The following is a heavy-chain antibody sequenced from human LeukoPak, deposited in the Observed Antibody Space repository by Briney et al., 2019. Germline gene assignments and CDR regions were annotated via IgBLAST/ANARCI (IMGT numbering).Heavy chain of an antibody. CDR1: GGSISSYGYY. J-gene: IGHJ6*02. D-gene: IGHD3-9*01. CDR2: IYYSGST. Sequence: PSETLSLTCTVSGGSISSYGYYWSWIPPHPGKGLEGIGYIYYSGSTYYNPSLKSRVTISVDTYKNQFSLKLSSVTAADTAVYYCAREMYYDILTGSTGYGMDVWGQGTTVTVSS. CDR3: AREMYYDILTGSTGYGMDV. V-gene: IGHV4-31*03.